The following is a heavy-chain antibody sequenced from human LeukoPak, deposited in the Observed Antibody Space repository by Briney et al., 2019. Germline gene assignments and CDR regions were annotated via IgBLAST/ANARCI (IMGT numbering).Heavy chain of an antibody. CDR3: ATNFGAYYYDTSGYYDF. Sequence: GGSLRLSCAASGFTFSNYDMHWVRQAPGKGLEWVAVISYDGTNKYYAGSVKGRFTISRDNSKNSLYLQMNSLRTEDTAFYYCATNFGAYYYDTSGYYDFWGQGTLVTVSS. CDR1: GFTFSNYD. V-gene: IGHV3-30*03. CDR2: ISYDGTNK. J-gene: IGHJ4*02. D-gene: IGHD3-22*01.